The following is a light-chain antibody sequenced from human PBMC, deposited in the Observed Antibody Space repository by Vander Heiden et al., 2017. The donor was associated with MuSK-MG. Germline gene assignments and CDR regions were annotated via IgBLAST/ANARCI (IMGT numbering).Light chain of an antibody. J-gene: IGKJ5*01. CDR2: LGS. Sequence: DTVMTQSPRCLPVPPGDPASISCRSSQSLLHRNGYNYLDWYLQKPGQSPQLLIYLGSNRASGVPDRFSGSGSGTDFTLKISRVEAEDVGVYYCMQALQTPFTFGQGTRLEIK. CDR1: QSLLHRNGYNY. V-gene: IGKV2-28*01. CDR3: MQALQTPFT.